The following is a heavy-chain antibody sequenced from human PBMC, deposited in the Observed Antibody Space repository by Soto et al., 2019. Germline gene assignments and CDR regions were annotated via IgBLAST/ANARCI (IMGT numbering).Heavy chain of an antibody. CDR1: GFTFSSYW. V-gene: IGHV3-7*01. J-gene: IGHJ6*02. Sequence: GGSLRLSCAASGFTFSSYWMSWVRQAPGKGLEWVANIKQDGSEKYYVDSVKGRFTISRDNAKNSLYLQMNSPRAEDTAVYYCARDQNRSPSFYYYYGMDVWGQGTTVTVSS. CDR3: ARDQNRSPSFYYYYGMDV. CDR2: IKQDGSEK.